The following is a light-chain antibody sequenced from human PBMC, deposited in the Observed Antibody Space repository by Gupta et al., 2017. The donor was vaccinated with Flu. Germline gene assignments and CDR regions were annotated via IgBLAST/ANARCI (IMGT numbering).Light chain of an antibody. CDR1: TIGSET. CDR3: QVWDTASDHWL. Sequence: GGNTIGSETVHWYQQKPAQAPVLILYDSDFRPSAIPERFSGANSGNTATLTIRRVEAGDEADYYCQVWDTASDHWLFGAGTTLTVV. CDR2: DSD. V-gene: IGLV3-21*01. J-gene: IGLJ3*02.